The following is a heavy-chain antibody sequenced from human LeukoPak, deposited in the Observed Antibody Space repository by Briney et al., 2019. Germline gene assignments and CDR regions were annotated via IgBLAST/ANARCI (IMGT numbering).Heavy chain of an antibody. CDR2: IYSSGST. CDR3: ARAVYYSDSSGYTLDY. V-gene: IGHV4-59*10. D-gene: IGHD3-22*01. J-gene: IGHJ4*02. CDR1: GGSFSGYY. Sequence: TSSETLSLTCAVYGGSFSGYYCHWIRQPAGKGLEWIGRIYSSGSTNYNPSLKSRVTMSVDTSKNQFSLKLSSVTAADTAVYYCARAVYYSDSSGYTLDYWGQGTLVTVSS.